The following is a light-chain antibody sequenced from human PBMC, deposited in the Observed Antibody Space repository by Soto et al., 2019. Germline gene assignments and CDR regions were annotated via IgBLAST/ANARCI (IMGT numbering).Light chain of an antibody. J-gene: IGKJ4*01. Sequence: EIALTQTPATLSMSPGERATLSCRASHSVRTYVAWYQQKPGQAPRLLIYDTSNRATGIPARFSGSGSGTDFTLTISRLEPEDFAVYYCQHRADWPRFTFGGGTKVDIK. CDR3: QHRADWPRFT. CDR1: HSVRTY. V-gene: IGKV3-11*01. CDR2: DTS.